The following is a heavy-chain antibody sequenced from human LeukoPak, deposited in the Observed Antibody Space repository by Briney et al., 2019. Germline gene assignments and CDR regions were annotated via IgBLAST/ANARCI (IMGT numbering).Heavy chain of an antibody. CDR2: IWYDASNK. D-gene: IGHD5-18*01. CDR3: AKEGRHRFGYDY. V-gene: IGHV3-33*06. Sequence: PGGSLRLSCEASIFMFSSYGMHWVRQAPGKGLEWVAVIWYDASNKYYADSVKGRFTISRDNSKNTLYLQKNSLRAEDTAVYYCAKEGRHRFGYDYWGQGTLVTVSS. CDR1: IFMFSSYG. J-gene: IGHJ4*02.